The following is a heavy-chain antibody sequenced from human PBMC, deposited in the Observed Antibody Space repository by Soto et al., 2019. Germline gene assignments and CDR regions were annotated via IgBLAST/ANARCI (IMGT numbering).Heavy chain of an antibody. CDR2: ISAYIGNT. J-gene: IGHJ6*02. D-gene: IGHD2-2*02. CDR1: GYTFTSYG. Sequence: QVQLVQSGAEVKKPGASVKVSCKASGYTFTSYGISWVRQAPGQGLEWMGWISAYIGNTNYAQKLQGRVTMTTDTSTSTAYMELRSLRSDDTAVYYCARDIVVVPAAISHYYGMDVWGQGTTVTVSS. CDR3: ARDIVVVPAAISHYYGMDV. V-gene: IGHV1-18*01.